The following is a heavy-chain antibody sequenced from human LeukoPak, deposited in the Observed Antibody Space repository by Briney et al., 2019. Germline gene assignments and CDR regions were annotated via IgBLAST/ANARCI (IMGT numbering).Heavy chain of an antibody. CDR1: GYTFTSYY. CDR2: INPSGGST. Sequence: ASVKVSCKASGYTFTSYYMHWVRQAPGQGLEWMGIINPSGGSTSYAQKFQGRVTMTRDTSTSTVYMELSSLRSEVTAVYYCARTAGKAPFDIWGQGTMVTVSS. V-gene: IGHV1-46*01. J-gene: IGHJ3*02. CDR3: ARTAGKAPFDI. D-gene: IGHD6-13*01.